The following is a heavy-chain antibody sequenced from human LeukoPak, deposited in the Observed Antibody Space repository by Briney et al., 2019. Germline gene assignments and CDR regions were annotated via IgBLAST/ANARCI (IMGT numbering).Heavy chain of an antibody. CDR2: IYYSGST. J-gene: IGHJ4*02. CDR1: GGSISSSSYY. CDR3: ARGRLGYSSGWYYFDY. D-gene: IGHD6-19*01. V-gene: IGHV4-39*01. Sequence: SETLSLTCTVSGGSISSSSYYWGWIRQPPGKGLEWIGSIYYSGSTFYSPSLKSRVTISVDTSKNQFSLKLSSVTAADTAVYYCARGRLGYSSGWYYFDYWGQGTLVTVSS.